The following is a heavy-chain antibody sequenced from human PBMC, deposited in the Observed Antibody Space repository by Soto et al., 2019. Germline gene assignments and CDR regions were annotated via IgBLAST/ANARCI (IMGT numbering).Heavy chain of an antibody. CDR1: GYTFTNYD. J-gene: IGHJ6*02. V-gene: IGHV1-18*01. Sequence: QVHLVQSGAEVKKPGASAKVSCKASGYTFTNYDINWVRQAPGQGLEWMGRISTYTGNTNYAQKLQGRVTMTTDTSTSTAYMELRSLRSDDTAVYYCARGYYYGSGRPTPGGMDVWGQGTTVTVSS. CDR3: ARGYYYGSGRPTPGGMDV. CDR2: ISTYTGNT. D-gene: IGHD3-10*01.